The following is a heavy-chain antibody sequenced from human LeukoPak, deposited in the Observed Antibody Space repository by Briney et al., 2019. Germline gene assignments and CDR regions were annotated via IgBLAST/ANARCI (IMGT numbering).Heavy chain of an antibody. CDR1: GGSISSYY. CDR3: ARDQGKGGYNNAMYYFDY. Sequence: SETLSLTCTVSGGSISSYYWSWIRQPAGKGLEWIGRIYTSGSTNYNPSLKSRVTMSVDTSKNQFSLKLSSATAADTAVYYCARDQGKGGYNNAMYYFDYWGQGTLVTVSS. CDR2: IYTSGST. V-gene: IGHV4-4*07. D-gene: IGHD5-12*01. J-gene: IGHJ4*02.